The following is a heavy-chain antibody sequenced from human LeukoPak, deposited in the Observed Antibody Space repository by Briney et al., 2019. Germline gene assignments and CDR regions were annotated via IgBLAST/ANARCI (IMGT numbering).Heavy chain of an antibody. CDR3: AKVYVSGDGYWDFDY. CDR1: GFTVSSNY. D-gene: IGHD5-24*01. J-gene: IGHJ4*02. Sequence: GGSLRLSCAASGFTVSSNYMSWVRQAPGKGLEWVANIKQDGSEKYYVDSVKGRFTISRDNSKNTMSLEMNSLRVEDTAVYYCAKVYVSGDGYWDFDYWGQGTLVTVSS. CDR2: IKQDGSEK. V-gene: IGHV3-7*03.